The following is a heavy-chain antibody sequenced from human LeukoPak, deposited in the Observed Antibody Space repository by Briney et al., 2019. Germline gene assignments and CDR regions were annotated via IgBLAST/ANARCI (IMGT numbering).Heavy chain of an antibody. CDR2: ISGSGGST. J-gene: IGHJ5*02. CDR1: GFTFSSYA. V-gene: IGHV3-23*01. CDR3: AKDGPNYDILTGYYRGWFDP. Sequence: PGGSLRLSCAASGFTFSSYAMSWVRQAPGKGLEWVSAISGSGGSTYYADSVKGRFTISRDNSKNTLYLQMNSLRAEDTAVYYCAKDGPNYDILTGYYRGWFDPWRQGTLVTVSS. D-gene: IGHD3-9*01.